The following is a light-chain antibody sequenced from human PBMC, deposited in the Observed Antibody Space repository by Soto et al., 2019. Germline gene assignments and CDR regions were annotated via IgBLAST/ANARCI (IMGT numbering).Light chain of an antibody. V-gene: IGLV1-47*01. Sequence: QSVLTQPPSASGTPGQRVTISCSGSSSNIGSNYVFWYQHLPGTAPKLLIYRNNQRPSGVPDRFSGSKSGTSASLAISGRRSEDETDYYCAAWDASLRGVVFGVWPKLTAL. CDR3: AAWDASLRGVV. CDR2: RNN. CDR1: SSNIGSNY. J-gene: IGLJ2*01.